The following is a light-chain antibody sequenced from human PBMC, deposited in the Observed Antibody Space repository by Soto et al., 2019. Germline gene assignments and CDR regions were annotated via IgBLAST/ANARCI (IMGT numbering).Light chain of an antibody. V-gene: IGKV3-15*01. Sequence: EIVMTQSPATLSVSPGERATLSCRASQSVSSNLAWYQQKPGQAPRLLIYRASTRATGILARFSGSGSGTDFTLTITSLQSEDFAVYYCQHYNNWPPWTFGQGTKVEIK. CDR2: RAS. CDR3: QHYNNWPPWT. J-gene: IGKJ1*01. CDR1: QSVSSN.